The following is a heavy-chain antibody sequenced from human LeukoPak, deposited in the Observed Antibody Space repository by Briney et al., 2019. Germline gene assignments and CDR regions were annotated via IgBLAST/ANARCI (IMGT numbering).Heavy chain of an antibody. J-gene: IGHJ4*02. CDR1: GSTFSSYA. D-gene: IGHD3-3*01. CDR2: ISYDGSNK. Sequence: GSLRLSCAASGSTFSSYAMHWVRQAPGKGLEWVAVISYDGSNKYYADSVKGRFTISRDNSKNTLYLQMNSLRAEDTAVYYCARAHDFWSGYYPFDYWGQGTLVTVSS. V-gene: IGHV3-30*01. CDR3: ARAHDFWSGYYPFDY.